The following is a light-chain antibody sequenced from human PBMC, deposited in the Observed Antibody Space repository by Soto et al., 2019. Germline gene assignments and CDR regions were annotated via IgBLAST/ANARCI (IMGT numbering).Light chain of an antibody. Sequence: LLTQSPGTLSLSPWEIATLSCRASQSVGSSYLAWYQQKPGQAPRVLIYGTSSRATGIPDRFSGSGSGTNFTLTISRLEPEDFAVYSCQQYTTSSWTFGHGTKVDIK. CDR2: GTS. J-gene: IGKJ1*01. V-gene: IGKV3-20*01. CDR1: QSVGSSY. CDR3: QQYTTSSWT.